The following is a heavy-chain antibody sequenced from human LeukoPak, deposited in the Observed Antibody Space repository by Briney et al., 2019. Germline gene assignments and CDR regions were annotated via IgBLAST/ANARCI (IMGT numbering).Heavy chain of an antibody. CDR2: ISSGGSSI. J-gene: IGHJ4*02. Sequence: PGGSLRLSCAASGFTFSSYDMSWVRQAPGKGLEWISYISSGGSSIYYADSVKGRFTISRDNAKNSLYLHMNSLRAEDTAVYYCARDNGDSSDYWGQGTLVTVSS. V-gene: IGHV3-48*03. CDR1: GFTFSSYD. CDR3: ARDNGDSSDY. D-gene: IGHD4-17*01.